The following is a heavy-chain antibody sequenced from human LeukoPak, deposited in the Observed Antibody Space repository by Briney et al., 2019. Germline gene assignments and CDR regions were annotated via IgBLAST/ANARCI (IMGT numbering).Heavy chain of an antibody. V-gene: IGHV4-34*01. D-gene: IGHD1-14*01. CDR3: ARVSRNPFYYYYYYMDV. J-gene: IGHJ6*03. CDR2: INHSGST. Sequence: SETLSLTCAVYGGSFSGYYWSWIRQPPGNGLEWIGEINHSGSTNYNPSIKSRVTISVDTSKNQFSLKLSSVTAADTAVYYCARVSRNPFYYYYYYMDVWGKGTTVTVSS. CDR1: GGSFSGYY.